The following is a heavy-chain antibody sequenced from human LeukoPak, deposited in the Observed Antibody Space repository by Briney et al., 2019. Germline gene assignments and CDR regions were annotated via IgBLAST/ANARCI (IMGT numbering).Heavy chain of an antibody. CDR3: AKIGGIAVAGPHFD. Sequence: SGGSLRLFCPASGFTFSSYAMSWVRQAPGKGLEWVSVISGSGGVTYYADSVKGRFTISRENSKNTLYPQMNTLRAEDTAVYFCAKIGGIAVAGPHFDWGQGTLVTVSS. CDR1: GFTFSSYA. D-gene: IGHD6-19*01. J-gene: IGHJ4*02. CDR2: ISGSGGVT. V-gene: IGHV3-23*01.